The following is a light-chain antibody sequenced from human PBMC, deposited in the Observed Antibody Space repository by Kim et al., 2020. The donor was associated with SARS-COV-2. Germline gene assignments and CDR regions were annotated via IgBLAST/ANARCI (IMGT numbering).Light chain of an antibody. CDR1: TGDIGDNNF. CDR3: SSYPISNTPSWV. J-gene: IGLJ3*02. V-gene: IGLV2-14*03. Sequence: QSALTQPASVSGSPGQSITISCTGSTGDIGDNNFVSWFQQHPGKAPKLIIYDVNNRASGVSNRFSGSRSGNTASLTISWLQAEDEATYYCSSYPISNTPSWVFGGGTQLTVL. CDR2: DVN.